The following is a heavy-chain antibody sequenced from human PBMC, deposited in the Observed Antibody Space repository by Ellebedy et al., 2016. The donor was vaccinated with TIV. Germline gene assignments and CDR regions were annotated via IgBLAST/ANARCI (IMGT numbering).Heavy chain of an antibody. J-gene: IGHJ4*02. CDR2: IDPEDSYT. V-gene: IGHV5-10-1*01. D-gene: IGHD2-2*03. Sequence: GESLKISCKGSGYNFTNYWISWVRQMPGKGLEWMGRIDPEDSYTNYSPSFKGHVTISADKSINTAYLQWSSLEASDTAIYYCGRPGLGSPLDYWGQGTLVTVSS. CDR3: GRPGLGSPLDY. CDR1: GYNFTNYW.